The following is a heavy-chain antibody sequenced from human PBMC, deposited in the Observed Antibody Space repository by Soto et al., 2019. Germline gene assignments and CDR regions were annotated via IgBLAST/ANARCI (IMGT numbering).Heavy chain of an antibody. Sequence: GGSLRLSCAASGFNFSSYAMSWVRQAPGKGLEWVSAISGSGGSTYYADSVKGRFTISRDNSKNTLYLQMNSLRAEDTAVYYFAKWVRGSKRCDAFDICGQGTMVTVSS. CDR3: AKWVRGSKRCDAFDI. CDR2: ISGSGGST. CDR1: GFNFSSYA. D-gene: IGHD3-16*01. V-gene: IGHV3-23*01. J-gene: IGHJ3*02.